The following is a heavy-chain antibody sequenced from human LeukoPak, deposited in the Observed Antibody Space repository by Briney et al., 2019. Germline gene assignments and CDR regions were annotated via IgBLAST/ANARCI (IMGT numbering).Heavy chain of an antibody. Sequence: ASVKVSCKASGYTFTGYYLHWVRQAPGQGLEWMGWINPDRGDTNYQGRVTMTRDTSISTAYMELSRLISDDTAVYYCTRDLLGGSGTFDPWGQGTLVTVSS. J-gene: IGHJ5*02. V-gene: IGHV1-2*02. CDR3: TRDLLGGSGTFDP. CDR2: INPDRGDT. CDR1: GYTFTGYY. D-gene: IGHD3-10*01.